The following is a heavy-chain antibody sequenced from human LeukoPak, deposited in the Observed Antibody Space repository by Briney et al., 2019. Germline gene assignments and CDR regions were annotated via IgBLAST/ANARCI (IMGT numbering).Heavy chain of an antibody. D-gene: IGHD5-18*01. CDR2: IYYSGST. CDR3: AGGGYSYGPLKLDY. Sequence: PSETLSLTCTVSGGSVSSYYWSWIRQPPGKGLEWIGYIYYSGSTNYNPSLKSRVTISVDTSKNQFSLKLSSVTAADTAVYYCAGGGYSYGPLKLDYWGPGTLVTVSS. V-gene: IGHV4-59*08. J-gene: IGHJ4*02. CDR1: GGSVSSYY.